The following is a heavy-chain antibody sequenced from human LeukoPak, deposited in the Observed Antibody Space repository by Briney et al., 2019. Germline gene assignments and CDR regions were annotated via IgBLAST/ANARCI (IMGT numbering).Heavy chain of an antibody. CDR1: GFTFSSYA. J-gene: IGHJ4*02. CDR3: ARGGSTVVAPYY. D-gene: IGHD4-23*01. CDR2: FSGSGGST. V-gene: IGHV3-23*01. Sequence: GGSLRLSCAASGFTFSSYAMSWVRQAPGKGLEWVSAFSGSGGSTYYADSVKGRFTISRDNSKNTLYLQMNSLRADDTAVFYCARGGSTVVAPYYWGQGTLVTVSS.